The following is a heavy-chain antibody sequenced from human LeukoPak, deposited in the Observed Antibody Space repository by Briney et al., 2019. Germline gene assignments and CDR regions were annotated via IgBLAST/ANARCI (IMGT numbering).Heavy chain of an antibody. CDR2: IKPDGSEK. J-gene: IGHJ6*02. Sequence: PGGSLRLSCAASGFTFSSYSMNWVRQAPGKGLEWVANIKPDGSEKYFLDSVRGRFTISRDNVKNSLYLQMNSLRAEDTAVYYCARDSGSSSFGLDVWGQGTTVTVSS. CDR1: GFTFSSYS. D-gene: IGHD6-13*01. CDR3: ARDSGSSSFGLDV. V-gene: IGHV3-7*05.